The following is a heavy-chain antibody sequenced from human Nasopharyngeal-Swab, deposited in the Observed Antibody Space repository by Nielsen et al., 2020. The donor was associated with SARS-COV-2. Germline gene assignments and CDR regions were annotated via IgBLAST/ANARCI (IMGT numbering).Heavy chain of an antibody. CDR2: IYPGNSDT. J-gene: IGHJ5*02. D-gene: IGHD5-24*01. CDR3: ARRAARDGYNYEVDP. V-gene: IGHV5-51*01. CDR1: GYSFANYW. Sequence: GKSLKISCTGFGYSFANYWNGWVRQMPGKGLEWMGSIYPGNSDTRYSPTFHGRVTLSADKSINTAYLQWTSLRASDTAVYYCARRAARDGYNYEVDPWGQGTLVTVSS.